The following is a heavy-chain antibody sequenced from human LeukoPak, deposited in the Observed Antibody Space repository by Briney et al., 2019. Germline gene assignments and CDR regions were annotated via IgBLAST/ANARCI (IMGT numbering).Heavy chain of an antibody. CDR3: ARVISSASRVVDY. D-gene: IGHD2-2*01. J-gene: IGHJ4*02. CDR2: ISSSGSTI. CDR1: GFTFSSYS. Sequence: GGSLRLSCAASGFTFSSYSMNWVRQAPGMGLEWLSYISSSGSTIYYADSVKGRFTISRDNAKNSLFLQMNSLRAEDSAVYYCARVISSASRVVDYWGQGTLVTVSS. V-gene: IGHV3-48*01.